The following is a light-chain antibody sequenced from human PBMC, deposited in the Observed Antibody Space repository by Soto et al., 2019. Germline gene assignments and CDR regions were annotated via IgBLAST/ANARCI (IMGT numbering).Light chain of an antibody. J-gene: IGLJ1*01. CDR1: SSDVGGYNY. CDR3: SSYTSSSTS. Sequence: QSALTQPASVSGSPGQSITISCTGTSSDVGGYNYVSWYQQHPGKAPKLMIYGVSNRPSGVSNRFSGSKSGNTASLTISGLQAEDEADYYCSSYTSSSTSFGTGTKLTVL. CDR2: GVS. V-gene: IGLV2-14*01.